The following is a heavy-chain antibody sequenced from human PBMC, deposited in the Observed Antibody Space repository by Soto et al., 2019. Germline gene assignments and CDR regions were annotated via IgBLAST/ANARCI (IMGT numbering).Heavy chain of an antibody. CDR2: IKEDGSET. V-gene: IGHV3-7*01. CDR1: GFTFSNYW. CDR3: ARSMGWRDSFDI. Sequence: EVQLVESGGGLVQPGGSLRLSCGASGFTFSNYWMSWVRQAPGQGLEWVANIKEDGSETYHVQSVRGRFTISRDNAKNSVFLQMNSLRAEDTAVYYCARSMGWRDSFDIWGQGTLVAVSS. J-gene: IGHJ3*02. D-gene: IGHD2-15*01.